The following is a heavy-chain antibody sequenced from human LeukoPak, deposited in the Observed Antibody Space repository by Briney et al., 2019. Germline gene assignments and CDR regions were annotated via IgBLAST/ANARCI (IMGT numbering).Heavy chain of an antibody. J-gene: IGHJ4*02. CDR2: ISSSSTYI. CDR3: ARDLRSSSWYFDY. CDR1: GFTFSSYT. D-gene: IGHD6-13*01. V-gene: IGHV3-21*01. Sequence: GGSLRLSCAASGFTFSSYTMNWVRQAPGKGLEWVSSISSSSTYIYYADSVKGRFTISRDNAKNSPYLQMNSLRAEDTAVYYCARDLRSSSWYFDYWGQGTLVTVSS.